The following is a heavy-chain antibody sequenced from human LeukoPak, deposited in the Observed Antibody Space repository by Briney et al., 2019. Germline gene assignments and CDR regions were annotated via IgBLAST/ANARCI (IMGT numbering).Heavy chain of an antibody. V-gene: IGHV3-23*01. CDR2: ISGSGGST. CDR1: GFTFSNYA. J-gene: IGHJ4*02. CDR3: AKNSGSYDLHY. Sequence: PGGSLRLSCAAPGFTFSNYAMSWVRQAPGKGLEWVSAISGSGGSTYYADSVKGRFTISRDNSKNTLYLQMNSLRAEDTAVYYCAKNSGSYDLHYWGQGTLVTVSS. D-gene: IGHD1-26*01.